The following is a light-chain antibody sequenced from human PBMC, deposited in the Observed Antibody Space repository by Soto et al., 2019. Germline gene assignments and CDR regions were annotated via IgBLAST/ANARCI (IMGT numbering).Light chain of an antibody. CDR1: SSNIGSNY. Sequence: QPVLGQPPSASGTPRQMVTISCSGSSSNIGSNYVYWYQQLPGTAPKLLIYRNNQRPSGVPDRFSGSKSGASASLAISGLRSEDEADYFCAAWDDSLRGGVFGTGTKVTVL. V-gene: IGLV1-47*01. CDR2: RNN. CDR3: AAWDDSLRGGV. J-gene: IGLJ1*01.